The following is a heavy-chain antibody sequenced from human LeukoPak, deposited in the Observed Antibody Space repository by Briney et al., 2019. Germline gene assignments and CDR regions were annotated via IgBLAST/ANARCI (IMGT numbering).Heavy chain of an antibody. CDR3: ARGRRDGYGPPLAY. D-gene: IGHD2-2*03. J-gene: IGHJ4*02. Sequence: ASVKVSCKASGYTFTGYYMHWVRQAPGQGLEWVGWINPNSGGTNYAQKVQGRGTMTRDTSISTAYMELSRLRSDDTAVYYCARGRRDGYGPPLAYWGQGTLVTVSS. CDR1: GYTFTGYY. CDR2: INPNSGGT. V-gene: IGHV1-2*02.